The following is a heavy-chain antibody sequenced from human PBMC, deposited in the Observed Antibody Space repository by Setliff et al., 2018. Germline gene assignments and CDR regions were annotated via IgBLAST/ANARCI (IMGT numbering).Heavy chain of an antibody. D-gene: IGHD2-21*01. CDR3: AHIAGGGNSPRHDY. Sequence: SGPTLVNPTQTLTLTCTFSGFSLSISLVGVGWIRQPPGKALEWLALIYWNDEKRYSPSLKSRLTITKDTSKNQVVLTMTNMDPVDTATYYCAHIAGGGNSPRHDYWCQGTLVTVSS. V-gene: IGHV2-5*01. CDR1: GFSLSISLVG. CDR2: IYWNDEK. J-gene: IGHJ4*02.